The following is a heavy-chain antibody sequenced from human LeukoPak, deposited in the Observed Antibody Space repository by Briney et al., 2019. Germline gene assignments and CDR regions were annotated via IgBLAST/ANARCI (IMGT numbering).Heavy chain of an antibody. CDR1: GYTFTGYY. CDR3: ARVFVRGAAAHPQGY. V-gene: IGHV1-2*02. D-gene: IGHD6-13*01. Sequence: ASVKVSCKASGYTFTGYYMHWVRQAPGQGLEWMGWINPDSGGTNYAQKFQGRVTMTRDTSISTAYMELSRLRSDDTAVYYCARVFVRGAAAHPQGYWGQGTLVTVSS. J-gene: IGHJ4*02. CDR2: INPDSGGT.